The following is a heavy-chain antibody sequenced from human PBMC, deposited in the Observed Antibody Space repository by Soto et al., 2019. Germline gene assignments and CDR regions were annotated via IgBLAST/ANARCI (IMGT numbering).Heavy chain of an antibody. D-gene: IGHD3-10*01. CDR3: AKSLRGIIIDFDY. CDR2: ISYDGSNK. V-gene: IGHV3-30*18. J-gene: IGHJ4*02. CDR1: GFTFSSYG. Sequence: PGGSLRLSCAALGFTFSSYGMHWVRQAPGKGLEWVAVISYDGSNKYYADSVKGRFTISRDNSKNTLYLQMNSLRAEDTAVYYCAKSLRGIIIDFDYWGQGTQVTAPQ.